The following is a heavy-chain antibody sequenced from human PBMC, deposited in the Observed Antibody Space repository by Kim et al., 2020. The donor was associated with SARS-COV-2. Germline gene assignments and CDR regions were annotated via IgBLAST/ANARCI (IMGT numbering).Heavy chain of an antibody. CDR3: AGALQSVCFHFYMDV. Sequence: GGSLRLSCGASGFTVSSNYMTWVRQAPGKGLEWVSVIYSGGSTYYADTVKGRFTISRDNSKNTLSLQTSSLRAEDTAMYYCAGALQSVCFHFYMDVWGKGATGSVSS. V-gene: IGHV3-66*01. CDR1: GFTVSSNY. J-gene: IGHJ6*03. D-gene: IGHD2-8*01. CDR2: IYSGGST.